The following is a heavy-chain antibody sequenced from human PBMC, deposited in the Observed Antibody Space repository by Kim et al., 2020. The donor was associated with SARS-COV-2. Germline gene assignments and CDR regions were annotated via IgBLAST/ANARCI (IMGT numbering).Heavy chain of an antibody. V-gene: IGHV3-48*04. CDR3: ARPNGGRGVRGVDAFDI. CDR1: GFTFSSYS. D-gene: IGHD3-10*01. J-gene: IGHJ3*02. Sequence: GGSLRLSCAASGFTFSSYSMNWVRQAPGKGLEWVSYISSSSSTIYYADSVKGRFTISRDNAKNSLYLQMNSLRAEDTAVYYCARPNGGRGVRGVDAFDIWGQGTMVTVSS. CDR2: ISSSSSTI.